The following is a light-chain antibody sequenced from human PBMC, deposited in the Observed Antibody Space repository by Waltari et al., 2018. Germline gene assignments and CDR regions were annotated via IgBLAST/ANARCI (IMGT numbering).Light chain of an antibody. Sequence: DIHMTQSPSSLSASVGDRVTITCRAGQSISSYLNLYQQKPGKAPKLVIYAASSFQSRVPSRFSGSGSGTDFTLTISSLQPEDIATYYCQQSYSTPFTFGPGTTVDIK. J-gene: IGKJ3*01. CDR3: QQSYSTPFT. CDR1: QSISSY. CDR2: AAS. V-gene: IGKV1-39*01.